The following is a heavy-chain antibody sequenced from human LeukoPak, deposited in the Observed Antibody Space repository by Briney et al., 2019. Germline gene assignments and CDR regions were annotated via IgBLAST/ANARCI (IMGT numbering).Heavy chain of an antibody. D-gene: IGHD3-22*01. CDR1: GFTFSSYS. V-gene: IGHV3-21*01. Sequence: GGSLRLSCAASGFTFSSYSMNWVRQAPGKGLEWVSSISSSSSYIYYADSVKGRFTISRDSAKNSLYLQMNSLRAEDTAVYYCARDISASSGYPDYWGQGTLVTVSS. CDR3: ARDISASSGYPDY. J-gene: IGHJ4*02. CDR2: ISSSSSYI.